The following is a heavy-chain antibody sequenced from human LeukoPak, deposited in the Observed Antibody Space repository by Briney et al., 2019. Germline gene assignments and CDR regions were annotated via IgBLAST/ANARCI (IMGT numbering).Heavy chain of an antibody. CDR3: ARVRFWERYMDV. CDR2: IHTDGST. Sequence: PSETLSLTCTVSGGSISTFYWSWVRQPAGKGLEWIGRIHTDGSTNYNPSLKSRVTMSLDKSKNQFSLRLSPVTAADTAVYYCARVRFWERYMDVWGKGTTVTISS. V-gene: IGHV4-4*07. J-gene: IGHJ6*03. CDR1: GGSISTFY. D-gene: IGHD3-10*01.